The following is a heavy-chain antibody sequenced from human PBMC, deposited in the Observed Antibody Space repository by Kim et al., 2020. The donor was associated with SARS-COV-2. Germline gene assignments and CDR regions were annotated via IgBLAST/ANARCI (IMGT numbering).Heavy chain of an antibody. J-gene: IGHJ4*02. D-gene: IGHD2-2*01. V-gene: IGHV3-30*04. Sequence: GGSLRLSCAASGFTFSSYAMHWVRQAPGKGLEWVAVISYDGSNKYYADSVKGRFTISRDNSKNTLYLQMNSLRAEDTAVYYCARAQDPAGYQLLSNYWGQGTLVTVSS. CDR2: ISYDGSNK. CDR1: GFTFSSYA. CDR3: ARAQDPAGYQLLSNY.